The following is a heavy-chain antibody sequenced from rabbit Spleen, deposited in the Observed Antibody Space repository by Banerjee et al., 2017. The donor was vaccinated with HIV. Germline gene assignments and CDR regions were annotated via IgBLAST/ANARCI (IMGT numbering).Heavy chain of an antibody. D-gene: IGHD6-1*01. CDR1: GFDLSSYYY. J-gene: IGHJ4*01. V-gene: IGHV1S40*01. CDR3: ARDDGSYDYIDGYFNL. Sequence: QSLEESGGDLVKPGASLTLTCTASGFDLSSYYYMCWVRQAPGKGLEWIACIYISGGSTYYASWAKGRFTISETSSTTVTLQMTSLTAADTATYFCARDDGSYDYIDGYFNLWGQGTLVTVS. CDR2: IYISGGST.